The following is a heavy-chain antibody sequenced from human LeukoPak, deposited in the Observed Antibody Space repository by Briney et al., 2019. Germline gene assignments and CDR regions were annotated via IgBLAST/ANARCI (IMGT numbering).Heavy chain of an antibody. CDR3: ARDPDPGIAAAGNYFDY. V-gene: IGHV1-8*03. CDR1: GFTFTSSA. J-gene: IGHJ4*02. CDR2: MNPNSGNT. Sequence: ASVKVSCKASGFTFTSSAMQWVRQATGQGLEWMGWMNPNSGNTGYAQKFQGRVTITRNTSISTAYMELGSLRSEDTAVYYCARDPDPGIAAAGNYFDYWGQGTLVTASS. D-gene: IGHD6-13*01.